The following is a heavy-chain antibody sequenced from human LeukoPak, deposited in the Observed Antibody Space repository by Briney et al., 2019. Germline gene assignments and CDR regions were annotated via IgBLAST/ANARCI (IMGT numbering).Heavy chain of an antibody. D-gene: IGHD6-13*01. J-gene: IGHJ4*02. CDR2: ISYDGSNK. Sequence: GGSLRLSCAASGFTFSSYGMHWVRQAPGKGLEWVAVISYDGSNKYYADSVKGRFTISKDNSKNTLYLQMNSLRAEDTAVYYCAKDKSSSWYYFDYWGQGTLVTVSS. CDR3: AKDKSSSWYYFDY. CDR1: GFTFSSYG. V-gene: IGHV3-30*18.